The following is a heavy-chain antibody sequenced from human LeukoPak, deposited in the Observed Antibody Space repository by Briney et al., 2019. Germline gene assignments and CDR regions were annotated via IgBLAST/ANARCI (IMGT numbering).Heavy chain of an antibody. CDR1: GFTFSSYE. Sequence: GGSLRLSCAASGFTFSSYEMNWVRQAPGKGLEWVSYISSSGSTIYYADSVKGRFTISRDNAKNSLYLQMNSLRAEDTAVYYCARDRITMIVVVRSDYWGQGTLVTVSS. J-gene: IGHJ4*02. V-gene: IGHV3-48*03. D-gene: IGHD3-22*01. CDR3: ARDRITMIVVVRSDY. CDR2: ISSSGSTI.